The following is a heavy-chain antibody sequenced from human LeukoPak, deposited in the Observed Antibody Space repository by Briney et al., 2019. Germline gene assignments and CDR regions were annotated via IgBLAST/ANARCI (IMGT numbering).Heavy chain of an antibody. J-gene: IGHJ4*02. D-gene: IGHD6-19*01. CDR2: IYPGDSDT. Sequence: GESLKISCKGSGYSLTSYWIGWVRQMPGKGLEWMGIIYPGDSDTRYSPSFQGQVTISADKSISTAYLQWSSLKASDTAMYYCASSPVYSSGWPYYFDYWGQGTLVTGSS. V-gene: IGHV5-51*01. CDR1: GYSLTSYW. CDR3: ASSPVYSSGWPYYFDY.